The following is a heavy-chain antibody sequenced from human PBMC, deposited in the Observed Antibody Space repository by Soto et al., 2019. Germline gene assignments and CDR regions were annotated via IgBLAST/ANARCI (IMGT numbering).Heavy chain of an antibody. CDR3: ARDLLDGAAAGTGGMDV. CDR1: GGSINSAGHS. Sequence: PSETLSLTCTVSGGSINSAGHSWGWVRQSPGKGLEWIGYSYHSGSSYYNPSLQSRVTISVDRSKNQFSLKLSSVTAADTAVYYCARDLLDGAAAGTGGMDVWGQGTTVTVSS. V-gene: IGHV4-30-2*06. J-gene: IGHJ6*02. D-gene: IGHD6-13*01. CDR2: SYHSGSS.